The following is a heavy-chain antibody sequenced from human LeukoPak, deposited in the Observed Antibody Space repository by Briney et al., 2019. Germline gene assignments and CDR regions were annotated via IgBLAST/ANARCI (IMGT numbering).Heavy chain of an antibody. CDR3: AREHTIPLGIRLWYFDL. Sequence: SETLSLTCTVSGGSISSYYWSWIRQPPGKGLERIGYTYYSGSTNYNPSLKSRVTISVDTSKNQFSLKLSSVTAADTAVYYCAREHTIPLGIRLWYFDLWAVAPWSLSPQ. CDR2: TYYSGST. D-gene: IGHD7-27*01. CDR1: GGSISSYY. J-gene: IGHJ2*01. V-gene: IGHV4-59*01.